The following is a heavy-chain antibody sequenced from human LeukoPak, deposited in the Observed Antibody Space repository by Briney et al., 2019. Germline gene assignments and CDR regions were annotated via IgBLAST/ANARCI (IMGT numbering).Heavy chain of an antibody. CDR1: GFTFNNYA. CDR3: AKKIWVDGSNTWYEIFDY. V-gene: IGHV3-23*01. J-gene: IGHJ4*02. Sequence: GGSLRLSCAASGFTFNNYAMTWVRQPTGKGLEWVSTITGSGADTYYADSVRGRFTISRDNSRNTLYLEVNSLGAEDTAVYYCAKKIWVDGSNTWYEIFDYWGQGTLVTVPS. D-gene: IGHD6-13*01. CDR2: ITGSGADT.